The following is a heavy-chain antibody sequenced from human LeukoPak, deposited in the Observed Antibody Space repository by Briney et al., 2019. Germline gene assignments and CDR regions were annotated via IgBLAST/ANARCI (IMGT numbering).Heavy chain of an antibody. CDR2: ISYDGSNK. CDR1: GFTFSSYG. CDR3: ASRELYGPNYYYYYGMDV. V-gene: IGHV3-30*03. J-gene: IGHJ6*02. Sequence: GGSLRLSCAASGFTFSSYGMHWVRQAPGKGLEWVAVISYDGSNKYYADSVKGRFTISRYNSKNTLYLQMNSLRAEDTAVYYCASRELYGPNYYYYYGMDVWGQGTTVTVSS. D-gene: IGHD2-2*02.